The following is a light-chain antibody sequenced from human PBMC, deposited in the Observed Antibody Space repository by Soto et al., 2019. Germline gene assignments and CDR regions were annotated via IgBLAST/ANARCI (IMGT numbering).Light chain of an antibody. V-gene: IGKV1-5*03. J-gene: IGKJ5*01. CDR1: QSFSDY. Sequence: IQLTQSPSTRSASVGDRITITCRASQSFSDYLAWYQQKPGRAPEXLIYKASYLQSGVPSRFSGSGSGTEFTLTISSLEPEDFAVYYCQQRHLWPITLGQGTRLEIK. CDR3: QQRHLWPIT. CDR2: KAS.